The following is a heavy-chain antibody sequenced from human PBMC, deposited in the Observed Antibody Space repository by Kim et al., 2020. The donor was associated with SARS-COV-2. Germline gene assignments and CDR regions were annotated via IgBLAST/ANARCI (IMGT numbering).Heavy chain of an antibody. J-gene: IGHJ2*01. V-gene: IGHV3-23*01. D-gene: IGHD4-17*01. CDR3: ARDRTHLATNWYFDL. Sequence: ANSVKGLFSISRDNSKNTVYLQMNTLRAGDTAVYFCARDRTHLATNWYFDLWGRGTLVTVSS.